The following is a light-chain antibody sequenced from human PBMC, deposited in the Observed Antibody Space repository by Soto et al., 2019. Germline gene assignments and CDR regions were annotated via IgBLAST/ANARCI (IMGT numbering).Light chain of an antibody. CDR2: DVS. CDR3: SAYTSSSTHYV. J-gene: IGLJ1*01. Sequence: QSVLTQPASVSGSPGQSITIACTGTSSDVGGYNYVSWYQQHPGKAPKLMIYDVSNRPSGVSNRFSGSKSGNKASLTISGLQAEDEADYYCSAYTSSSTHYVFGTGTKLTVL. CDR1: SSDVGGYNY. V-gene: IGLV2-14*01.